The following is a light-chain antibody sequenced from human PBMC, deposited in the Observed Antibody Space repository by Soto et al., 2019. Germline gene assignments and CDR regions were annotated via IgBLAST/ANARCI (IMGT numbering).Light chain of an antibody. CDR3: QQLDIYPHT. J-gene: IGKJ1*01. V-gene: IGKV3-20*01. Sequence: EIVLTQSPGTLSLSPGERATLSCRASQSVRSSYLAWYQQKPGQAPRLLIYGASSKATGIPDRFSGSGSGTDFTLTISSLQPEDFATYYCQQLDIYPHTFSQGTKVDIK. CDR2: GAS. CDR1: QSVRSSY.